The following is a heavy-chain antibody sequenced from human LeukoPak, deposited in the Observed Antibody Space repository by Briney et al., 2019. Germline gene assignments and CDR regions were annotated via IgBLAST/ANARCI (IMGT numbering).Heavy chain of an antibody. D-gene: IGHD3-3*01. V-gene: IGHV1-69*05. CDR3: ARGSVLRFLEWLDYYYYMDV. Sequence: SVKLSCKASGGTFSSYAISWVRQAPGQGLEWMGRIIPIFGTANYAQKFKGRVTITTDESTSTAYMELSSLRSEDTAVYYCARGSVLRFLEWLDYYYYMDVWGKGTTVTVSS. CDR1: GGTFSSYA. CDR2: IIPIFGTA. J-gene: IGHJ6*03.